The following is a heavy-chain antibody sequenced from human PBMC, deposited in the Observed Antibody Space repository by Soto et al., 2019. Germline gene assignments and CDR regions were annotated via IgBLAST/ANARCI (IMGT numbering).Heavy chain of an antibody. CDR2: IDSRGGTI. J-gene: IGHJ4*02. Sequence: PGGSLRLSCVASGFIFGSNSMNWIRQAPGKGLEWVAYIDSRGGTIYYADSVKGRFIISRDNVKNSLFLQMNSLRDEDTAVYFCAREVLTASYWGQGTLVTVSS. V-gene: IGHV3-48*02. CDR3: AREVLTASY. D-gene: IGHD2-8*01. CDR1: GFIFGSNS.